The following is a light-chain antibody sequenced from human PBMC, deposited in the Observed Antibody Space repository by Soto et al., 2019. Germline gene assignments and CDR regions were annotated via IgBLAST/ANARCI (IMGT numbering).Light chain of an antibody. J-gene: IGKJ1*01. CDR1: QYIGIA. CDR2: GAS. V-gene: IGKV3-15*01. CDR3: QQYLDWPRT. Sequence: DIVVTQSPATLSVSPGERVTLSCRASQYIGIALAWYQQKPGQAPRLLIYGASTRAAGVPGRFSGSGSGTDFTLTISSLQSEDFAVYYCQQYLDWPRTFGQGTKVDI.